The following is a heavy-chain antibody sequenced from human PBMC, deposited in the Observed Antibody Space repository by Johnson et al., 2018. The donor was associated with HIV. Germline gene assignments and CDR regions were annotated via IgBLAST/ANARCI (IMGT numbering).Heavy chain of an antibody. CDR2: TSYDEIKK. CDR3: ARGVGGRTADAFDI. Sequence: QMLLVESGGGVVQPGMSLRLSCAASGFIFSDYAMHWVRLAPGKGLEWVAVTSYDEIKKNYADSVKGRFTISRDNAKNSLYLQMNSLRAEDTAVYYCARGVGGRTADAFDIWGQGTMVTVSS. CDR1: GFIFSDYA. V-gene: IGHV3-30*04. D-gene: IGHD3-16*01. J-gene: IGHJ3*02.